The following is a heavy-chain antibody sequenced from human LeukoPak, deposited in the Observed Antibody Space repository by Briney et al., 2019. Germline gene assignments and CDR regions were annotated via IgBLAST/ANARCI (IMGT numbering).Heavy chain of an antibody. J-gene: IGHJ6*02. Sequence: ASVKVSCKASGYTFTGYYTHWVRQTPGQRLEWMGWISPYSGGTNYAQKFQGRVTLTRDTSISTDYMELNRLRSDDTAVYYCARVPGELLVYHYSGMDVWGQGTTVTVSS. CDR2: ISPYSGGT. CDR3: ARVPGELLVYHYSGMDV. D-gene: IGHD3-16*01. CDR1: GYTFTGYY. V-gene: IGHV1-2*02.